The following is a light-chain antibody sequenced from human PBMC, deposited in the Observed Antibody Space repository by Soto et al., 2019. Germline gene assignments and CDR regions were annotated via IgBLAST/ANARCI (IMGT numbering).Light chain of an antibody. V-gene: IGLV2-14*03. CDR1: SSDVGGYNY. CDR3: SSYSTNSPVL. J-gene: IGLJ2*01. Sequence: QSALTQPASVSGSTGQSITISCTGTSSDVGGYNYVSWYQHHPGKAPKLIIYDVSNRPSGVSNRFSASKSDNTASLTISGLQAEDEADYYCSSYSTNSPVLLGGGTKVTVL. CDR2: DVS.